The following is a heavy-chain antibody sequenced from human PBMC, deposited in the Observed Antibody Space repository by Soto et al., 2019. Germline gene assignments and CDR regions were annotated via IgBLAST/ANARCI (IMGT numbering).Heavy chain of an antibody. CDR3: AHIPNYYQYDWFDP. V-gene: IGHV2-5*02. CDR2: IYWDDDK. D-gene: IGHD3-16*01. J-gene: IGHJ5*02. Sequence: QITLKESGPTLVKPTQTLTLTCTFSGFSLTTRGVGVGWIRQPPGKALECLALIYWDDDKRYSPSLQSRLSNTKDTSKSQVVLTMTNVDPVDTATYYCAHIPNYYQYDWFDPWGQGTLFSVSS. CDR1: GFSLTTRGVG.